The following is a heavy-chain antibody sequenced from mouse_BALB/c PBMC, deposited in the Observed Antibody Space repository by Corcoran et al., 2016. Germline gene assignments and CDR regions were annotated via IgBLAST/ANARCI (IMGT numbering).Heavy chain of an antibody. CDR3: VYGNYRMDY. V-gene: IGHV9-4*02. CDR1: GYTFTTAG. CDR2: INTHSGVP. Sequence: QIQLVQSGPELKKPGETVRISCKASGYTFTTAGMQWVQKMPGKGLKWIGWINTHSGVPKYAEDFKGRFAFSLETSASTAYLQISNLKNEDTATYFCVYGNYRMDYWGQGTSVTVSS. D-gene: IGHD2-1*01. J-gene: IGHJ4*01.